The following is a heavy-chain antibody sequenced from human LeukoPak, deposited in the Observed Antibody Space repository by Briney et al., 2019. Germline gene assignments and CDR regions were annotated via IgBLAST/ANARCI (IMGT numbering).Heavy chain of an antibody. V-gene: IGHV1-8*01. CDR3: ARVVVVVIGSTPVSNWCDP. D-gene: IGHD2-15*01. CDR2: MNPNSGNT. Sequence: ASVKVSCKASGYTFTSYDINWVRQATGQGLEWMGWMNPNSGNTGYAQKFQGRVTMTRDTSINTTYMDLSSLTSDDTAIYYCARVVVVVIGSTPVSNWCDPGGQGTVVSV. CDR1: GYTFTSYD. J-gene: IGHJ5*02.